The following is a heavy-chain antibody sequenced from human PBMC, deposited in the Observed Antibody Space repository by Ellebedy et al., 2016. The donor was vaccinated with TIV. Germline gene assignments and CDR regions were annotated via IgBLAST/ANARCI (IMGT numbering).Heavy chain of an antibody. Sequence: GESLKISCSVSGFTFSSYAMHWVRQAPGKGLQYVSAISSNGVTTDYADSVEGRFTISRDNPKNTLYLQMRSLRPEDTAVYYCVKAWHSSSWYSNWFDPWGQGTLVIVSS. CDR1: GFTFSSYA. D-gene: IGHD6-13*01. J-gene: IGHJ5*02. CDR2: ISSNGVTT. V-gene: IGHV3-64D*09. CDR3: VKAWHSSSWYSNWFDP.